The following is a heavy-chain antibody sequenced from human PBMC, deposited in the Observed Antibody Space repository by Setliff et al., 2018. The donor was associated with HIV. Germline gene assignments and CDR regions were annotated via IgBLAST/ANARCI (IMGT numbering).Heavy chain of an antibody. CDR1: GGSISSGGYY. CDR3: AREIYGGNSRPFDY. D-gene: IGHD4-17*01. J-gene: IGHJ4*02. V-gene: IGHV4-31*03. Sequence: SETLSLTCTVSGGSISSGGYYWSWIRQHPGKGLEWIGYIYYSGSTYYNPSLKSRVTISVDTSKNQVSLKLSSVTAADTAVYYCAREIYGGNSRPFDYWGQGILVTV. CDR2: IYYSGST.